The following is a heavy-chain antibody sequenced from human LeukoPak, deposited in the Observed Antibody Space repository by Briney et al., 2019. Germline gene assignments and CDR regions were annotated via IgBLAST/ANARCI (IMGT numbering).Heavy chain of an antibody. CDR2: IYYSGST. V-gene: IGHV4-39*01. CDR3: ASLKTVPAATTYYYYGMDV. CDR1: GGSISSSSYY. J-gene: IGHJ6*02. D-gene: IGHD2-2*01. Sequence: PSETLSLTCTVPGGSISSSSYYWGWIRQPPGKGLEWIGSIYYSGSTYYNPSLKSRVTISVDTSKNQFSLKLSSVTAADTAVYYCASLKTVPAATTYYYYGMDVWGQGTTVTVSS.